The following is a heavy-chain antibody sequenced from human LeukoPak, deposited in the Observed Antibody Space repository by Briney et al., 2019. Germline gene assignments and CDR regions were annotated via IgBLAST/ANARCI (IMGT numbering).Heavy chain of an antibody. Sequence: GGSLRLSCAASGFTFSNYNMNWVRQTPGKGLEWVSSITRDSIYTFYADSVKGRFTTSRDNAKNSLYLQMNSLRAEDTALYYCAKAAGSYYSSDAFDIWGQGTMVTVSS. J-gene: IGHJ3*02. CDR3: AKAAGSYYSSDAFDI. D-gene: IGHD1-26*01. CDR2: ITRDSIYT. CDR1: GFTFSNYN. V-gene: IGHV3-21*04.